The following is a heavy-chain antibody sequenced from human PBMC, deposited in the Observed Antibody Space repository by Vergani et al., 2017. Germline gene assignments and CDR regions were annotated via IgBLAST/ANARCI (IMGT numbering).Heavy chain of an antibody. CDR3: ARDLNYATVTTADY. V-gene: IGHV3-21*01. D-gene: IGHD4-11*01. Sequence: EVQLVESGGGLVKPGGSLRLSCAASGFTFSSYSMNWVRQAPGNGLEWVSSISSSSSYIYYADSVKGRFTISRDNAKNSLYLQMNSLRAEDTAVYYCARDLNYATVTTADYWGQGTLVTVSS. CDR2: ISSSSSYI. J-gene: IGHJ4*02. CDR1: GFTFSSYS.